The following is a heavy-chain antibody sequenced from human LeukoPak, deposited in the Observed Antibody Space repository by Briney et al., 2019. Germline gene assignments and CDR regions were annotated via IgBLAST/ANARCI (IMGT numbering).Heavy chain of an antibody. Sequence: GGSLRLSCAASGFTFSSYGMSWVRQAPGKGLEWVAIVKEDGSEKYYVDSVKGRFTISRDNSKNTLYLKMNSLRGEDTGVYYCARGGGLGSYYNGKFDCWGQGSLVTVSS. V-gene: IGHV3-7*03. CDR2: VKEDGSEK. CDR3: ARGGGLGSYYNGKFDC. J-gene: IGHJ4*02. D-gene: IGHD3-10*01. CDR1: GFTFSSYG.